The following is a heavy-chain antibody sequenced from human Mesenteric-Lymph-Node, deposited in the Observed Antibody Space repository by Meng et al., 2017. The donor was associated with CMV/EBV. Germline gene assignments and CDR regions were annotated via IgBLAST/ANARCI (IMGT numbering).Heavy chain of an antibody. CDR3: ARVSHGGKVQEETDY. CDR1: GFTFSSYE. J-gene: IGHJ4*02. CDR2: ISSSGSTR. D-gene: IGHD4-23*01. Sequence: GGSLRLSCAASGFTFSSYEMNWVRQAPAKGLEWVSYISSSGSTRYYSDSVKGRFTISRDNAKNSLYLQMNSLRAEDTAVYYCARVSHGGKVQEETDYWGQGTLVTVSS. V-gene: IGHV3-48*03.